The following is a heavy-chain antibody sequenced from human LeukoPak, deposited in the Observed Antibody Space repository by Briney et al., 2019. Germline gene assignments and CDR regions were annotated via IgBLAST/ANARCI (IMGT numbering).Heavy chain of an antibody. D-gene: IGHD3-22*01. CDR3: ARDRGNYDSSDPLDY. CDR2: ISAYNGNT. J-gene: IGHJ4*02. CDR1: GYTFTTYG. V-gene: IGHV1-18*01. Sequence: ASVNVSCKTSGYTFTTYGISWVRQAPGQGLEWMGWISAYNGNTNYAQKLQGRVTMTTDASTSTAYMELRSLRSDDTAVYYCARDRGNYDSSDPLDYWGQGTLVTVSS.